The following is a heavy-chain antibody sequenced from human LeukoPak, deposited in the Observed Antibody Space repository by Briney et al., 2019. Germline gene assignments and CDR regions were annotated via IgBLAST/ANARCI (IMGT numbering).Heavy chain of an antibody. J-gene: IGHJ5*02. CDR3: TTRRYCSGGSCYGS. CDR1: GFTFSNAW. Sequence: GGSLRLSCAASGFTFSNAWMSWVRQAPGKGLEWVGRIKSKTDGGTTDYAAPVKGRFTISRDDSKNTLYLQMNSLKTEDTAVYYCTTRRYCSGGSCYGSWGQGTPVTVSS. CDR2: IKSKTDGGTT. D-gene: IGHD2-15*01. V-gene: IGHV3-15*01.